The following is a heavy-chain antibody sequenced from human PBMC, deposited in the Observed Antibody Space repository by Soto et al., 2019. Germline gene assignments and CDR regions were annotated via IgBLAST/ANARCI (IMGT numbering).Heavy chain of an antibody. CDR3: ASSTYSSGWCGGSYFDY. J-gene: IGHJ4*02. CDR2: ISYDGSNK. D-gene: IGHD6-19*01. CDR1: GFTFSSYA. V-gene: IGHV3-30-3*01. Sequence: QVQLVESGGGVVQPGRSLRLSCAASGFTFSSYAMHWVRQAPGKGLEWVAVISYDGSNKYYADSVKGRFTISRDNSKNTLYLQMDSLRGEDTAVYYCASSTYSSGWCGGSYFDYWGQGTLVTVSS.